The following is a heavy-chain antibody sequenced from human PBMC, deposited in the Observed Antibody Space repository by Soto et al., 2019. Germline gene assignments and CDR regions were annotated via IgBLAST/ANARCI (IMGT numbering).Heavy chain of an antibody. J-gene: IGHJ4*02. CDR1: GFTVSSNY. CDR2: IYSGGST. D-gene: IGHD2-2*01. CDR3: ARGGDVVVVPAAQLDY. Sequence: EVQLVESGGGLVQPGGTLRRSCAATGFTVSSNYMSWVRQAPGKGLEWVSVIYSGGSTYYADSVKGRFTISRDNSKNTLYLQINSLRAEDTAVYYCARGGDVVVVPAAQLDYWGQGTLVTVSS. V-gene: IGHV3-66*01.